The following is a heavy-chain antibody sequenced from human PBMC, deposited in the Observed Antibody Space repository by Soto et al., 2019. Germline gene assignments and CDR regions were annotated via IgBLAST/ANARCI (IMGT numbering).Heavy chain of an antibody. D-gene: IGHD3-10*02. Sequence: SLRLSCAASGLTFSSYAMSWVRQAPGKGLEWVSAISGSGSSTYYADSVKGRFTISRDNSKNTLYLQMNSLRAEDTAVYYCAKEQLYIRGVIHNWFDPWGQGTLVTVSS. V-gene: IGHV3-23*01. J-gene: IGHJ5*02. CDR2: ISGSGSST. CDR1: GLTFSSYA. CDR3: AKEQLYIRGVIHNWFDP.